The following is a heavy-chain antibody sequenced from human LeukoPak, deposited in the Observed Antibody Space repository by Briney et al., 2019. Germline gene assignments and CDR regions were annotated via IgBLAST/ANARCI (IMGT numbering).Heavy chain of an antibody. D-gene: IGHD1-26*01. V-gene: IGHV3-23*01. CDR3: AKGGKWDVTPFDY. J-gene: IGHJ4*02. CDR2: ISGGGGST. Sequence: PGGSLRLSCAASGFTFTSYSMNWVRQAPGKGLEWVSTISGGGGSTYYADSVKGRFTISRDKSKNTLYLQVNSLRAADTAVYYCAKGGKWDVTPFDYWGQGTLVTVSS. CDR1: GFTFTSYS.